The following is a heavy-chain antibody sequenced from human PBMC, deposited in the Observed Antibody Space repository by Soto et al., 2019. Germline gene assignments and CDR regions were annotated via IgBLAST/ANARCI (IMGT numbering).Heavy chain of an antibody. CDR1: GFTFSSYA. CDR2: ISGSGGST. Sequence: PGGSLRLSCAASGFTFSSYAMSWVRQAPGKRLEWVSAISGSGGSTYYADSVKGRFTISRDNSKNTLYLQMNSLRAEDTAVYYCARSGSGTYYEYYYYGLDVWGQGTAVTVSS. J-gene: IGHJ6*02. CDR3: ARSGSGTYYEYYYYGLDV. V-gene: IGHV3-23*01. D-gene: IGHD1-26*01.